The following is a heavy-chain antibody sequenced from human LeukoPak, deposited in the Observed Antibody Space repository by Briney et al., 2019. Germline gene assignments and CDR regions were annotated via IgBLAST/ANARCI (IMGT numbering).Heavy chain of an antibody. CDR3: ARDRTDNYGHLDY. V-gene: IGHV4-61*02. Sequence: PSETLSLTCTVSGGSISSNNYYWSWILQPAGKGLEWIGRIYTSGSTNYNPSLKSRVTISVDTSKNQFSLKLSSVTAADTAMYYCARDRTDNYGHLDYWGQGTLVTVSS. CDR2: IYTSGST. D-gene: IGHD5-18*01. CDR1: GGSISSNNYY. J-gene: IGHJ4*02.